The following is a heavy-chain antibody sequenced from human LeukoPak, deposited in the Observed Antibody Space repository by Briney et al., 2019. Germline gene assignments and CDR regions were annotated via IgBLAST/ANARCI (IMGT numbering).Heavy chain of an antibody. J-gene: IGHJ4*02. Sequence: PSETLSLTCTVSGGSISSCYVSWIRQPPGKGLEWIGYISYTGSTDYNPSLKSRVTISVDMSKNQFSLKVSSVTAADTAVYYCARGSVYFDSWGQGTLVTVSS. V-gene: IGHV4-59*01. CDR2: ISYTGST. CDR1: GGSISSCY. CDR3: ARGSVYFDS.